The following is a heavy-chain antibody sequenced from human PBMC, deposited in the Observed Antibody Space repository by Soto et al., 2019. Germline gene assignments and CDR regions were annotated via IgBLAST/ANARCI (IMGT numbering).Heavy chain of an antibody. V-gene: IGHV5-10-1*01. Sequence: GESLKISCKGSGYSFTSYWISWVRQMPGKGLEWMGRIDPSDSYTNYSPSFQGHVTISADKSISTAYLQWSSLKASDTAMYYCARNYSSSPIYYSSGMDVWGQGTTVTVSS. CDR3: ARNYSSSPIYYSSGMDV. D-gene: IGHD6-6*01. J-gene: IGHJ6*02. CDR2: IDPSDSYT. CDR1: GYSFTSYW.